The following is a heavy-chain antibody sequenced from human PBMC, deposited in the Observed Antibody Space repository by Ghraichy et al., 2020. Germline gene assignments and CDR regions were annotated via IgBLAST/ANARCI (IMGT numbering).Heavy chain of an antibody. CDR1: GGSISSYY. Sequence: SETLSLTCTVSGGSISSYYWSWIRQPPGKGLEWIGYIYYSGRINYNPSLKSRVTISLATSKNHFSLKLSSVTAADTAVYYCARPLSYYGWFDPWGQGTLVTVSS. V-gene: IGHV4-59*08. CDR3: ARPLSYYGWFDP. CDR2: IYYSGRI. D-gene: IGHD3-10*01. J-gene: IGHJ5*02.